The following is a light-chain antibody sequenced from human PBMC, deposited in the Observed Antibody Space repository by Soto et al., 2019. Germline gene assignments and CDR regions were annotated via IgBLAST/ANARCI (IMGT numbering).Light chain of an antibody. V-gene: IGKV3-11*01. CDR2: DAS. CDR3: QPRSNLFT. CDR1: QSLSNF. J-gene: IGKJ3*01. Sequence: EIVLTQSPATLSLSPGERATLSCRASQSLSNFLAWYQQKPGQAPRLLIYDASNRATGIPVRFSGSGSGTDFTITISGLEPEDFAVYSWQPRSNLFTFGPGTTLEIK.